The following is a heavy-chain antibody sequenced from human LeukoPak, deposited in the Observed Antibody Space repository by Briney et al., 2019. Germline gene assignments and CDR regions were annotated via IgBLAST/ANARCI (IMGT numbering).Heavy chain of an antibody. CDR3: ARSDRDLWYFDL. CDR1: GGSISSSF. V-gene: IGHV4-59*01. CDR2: VYNSGTT. Sequence: SETLSLTCTVSGGSISSSFWSWIRQPPGKGLEWIGYVYNSGTTNYKYKSSLKSRVTISVDTSKNQFSLRLSSVTAADTAVYYCARSDRDLWYFDLWGRGTLVTVSS. J-gene: IGHJ2*01.